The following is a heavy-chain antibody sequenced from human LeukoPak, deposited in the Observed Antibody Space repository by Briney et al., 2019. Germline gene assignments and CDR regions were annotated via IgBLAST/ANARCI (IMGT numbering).Heavy chain of an antibody. CDR2: INPNSGGT. D-gene: IGHD4-23*01. V-gene: IGHV1-2*02. CDR3: ARDLGTVVTPGTDYYGMDV. Sequence: ASVKVSCKASGYTFTGYYMHWVRQAPGQGLEWMGWINPNSGGTNYAQKFQGRVTMTRDTSISTAHMELSRLRSDDTAVYYCARDLGTVVTPGTDYYGMDVWGQGTTVTVSS. J-gene: IGHJ6*02. CDR1: GYTFTGYY.